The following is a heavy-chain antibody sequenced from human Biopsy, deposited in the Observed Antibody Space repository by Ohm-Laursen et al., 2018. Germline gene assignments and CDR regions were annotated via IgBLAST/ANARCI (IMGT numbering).Heavy chain of an antibody. J-gene: IGHJ6*02. Sequence: TQTLTLTRSFSGFSLSSRGMCVSWIRQAPGKALEWLARFDWDDYKDYRASLQTKLSISKDTSNDQVVLTVNNVDPADTATYYCARTPILIVSAGLVYRHRRHLQGMDVWGQGIAVTVS. CDR2: FDWDDYK. CDR1: GFSLSSRGMC. D-gene: IGHD6-13*01. V-gene: IGHV2-70*11. CDR3: ARTPILIVSAGLVYRHRRHLQGMDV.